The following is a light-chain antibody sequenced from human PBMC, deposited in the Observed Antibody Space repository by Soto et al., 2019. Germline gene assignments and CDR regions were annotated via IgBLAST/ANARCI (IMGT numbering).Light chain of an antibody. V-gene: IGLV1-51*01. CDR2: DNY. J-gene: IGLJ1*01. Sequence: QSVLTQPPSVSAAPGRTVTISCSGSSSNIGNNYVSWYQQLPGTAPKLLIYDNYKRPSGIPDRFSGSKSGTSATLGITGLQTGDEADYYCGTWDSSLSAYVFATGTKVTVL. CDR3: GTWDSSLSAYV. CDR1: SSNIGNNY.